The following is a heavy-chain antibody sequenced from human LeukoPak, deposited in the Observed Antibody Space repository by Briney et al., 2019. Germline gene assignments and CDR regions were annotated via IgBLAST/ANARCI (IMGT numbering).Heavy chain of an antibody. CDR3: ARDKPGIDAFDI. V-gene: IGHV4-30-2*01. Sequence: SQTLSLTCAVSGGSISSGGYSWSWIRQPPGKGLEWIGYIYHSGSTYYNPSLKSRVTISVDRSKNQFSLKLSSVTAADTAVYYCARDKPGIDAFDIWGQGIMVTVSS. CDR2: IYHSGST. D-gene: IGHD1-14*01. CDR1: GGSISSGGYS. J-gene: IGHJ3*02.